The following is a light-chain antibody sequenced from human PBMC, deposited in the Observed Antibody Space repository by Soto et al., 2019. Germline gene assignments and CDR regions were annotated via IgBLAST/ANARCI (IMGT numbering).Light chain of an antibody. Sequence: TQSPSTLSASVEDRLTITCRASQSIRSWLAWYQQKPGQAPRLLIYDASNRATGIPARFSGSGSGTDFTLTISSLEPEDFAVYYCQQRSNWFRTFGGGTKVDIK. CDR1: QSIRSW. V-gene: IGKV3-11*01. J-gene: IGKJ4*01. CDR3: QQRSNWFRT. CDR2: DAS.